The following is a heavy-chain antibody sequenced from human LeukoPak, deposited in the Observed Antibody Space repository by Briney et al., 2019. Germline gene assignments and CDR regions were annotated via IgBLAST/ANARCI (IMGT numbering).Heavy chain of an antibody. CDR2: ISSSGSTI. Sequence: GGSLRLSCAASGFTFSDYYMSWIRQAPGKGLEWVSYISSSGSTIYYADSVKGRFTISRDNAKNSLYLQMNSPRAEDTAVYYCARDYYYDSSGYYGYWGQGTLVTVSS. J-gene: IGHJ4*02. V-gene: IGHV3-11*01. CDR1: GFTFSDYY. D-gene: IGHD3-22*01. CDR3: ARDYYYDSSGYYGY.